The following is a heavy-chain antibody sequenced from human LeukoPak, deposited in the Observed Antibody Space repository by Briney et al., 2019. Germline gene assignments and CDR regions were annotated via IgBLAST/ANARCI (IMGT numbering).Heavy chain of an antibody. CDR3: ARELLGSYCSGGSCSI. CDR1: GGSISSFY. J-gene: IGHJ3*02. Sequence: SETLSLTCTVSGGSISSFYWSWIRQPAGKGLEWIGRIYTSGSTNYNPSLKSRVTISVDTSKNQFSLKLSSVTAADTAVYYCARELLGSYCSGGSCSIWGQGTMVTVSS. V-gene: IGHV4-4*07. CDR2: IYTSGST. D-gene: IGHD2-15*01.